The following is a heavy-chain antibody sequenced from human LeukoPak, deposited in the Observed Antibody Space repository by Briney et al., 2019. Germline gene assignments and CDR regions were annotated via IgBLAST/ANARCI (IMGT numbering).Heavy chain of an antibody. CDR1: GFTFSSYW. V-gene: IGHV3-7*01. J-gene: IGHJ4*02. Sequence: QPGGSLRLSCAASGFTFSSYWMSWVRQAPGKGLEWVANIKQDGSEKYYVDSVKGRFTISRDNAKISLYLQMNSLRAEDTAVYYCAREFREKTIYGYDYWGQGTLVTVSS. D-gene: IGHD5-18*01. CDR2: IKQDGSEK. CDR3: AREFREKTIYGYDY.